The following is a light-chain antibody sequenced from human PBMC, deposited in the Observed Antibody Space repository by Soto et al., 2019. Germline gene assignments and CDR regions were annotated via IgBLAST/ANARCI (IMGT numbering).Light chain of an antibody. CDR1: QSVSSN. CDR2: GAS. J-gene: IGKJ4*01. CDR3: QQYNNWPLT. V-gene: IGKV3-15*01. Sequence: EIVMTQSPATLSVSPGERATLSCRASQSVSSNLAWYQQKPGQTPRLLIYGASTRATGIPARFSGSGSGTEFTLTISSLQSEYFAVYYCQQYNNWPLTAGGGTQVDSK.